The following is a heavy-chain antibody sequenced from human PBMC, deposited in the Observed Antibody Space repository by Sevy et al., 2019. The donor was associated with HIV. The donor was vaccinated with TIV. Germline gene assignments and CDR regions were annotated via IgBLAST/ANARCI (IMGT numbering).Heavy chain of an antibody. Sequence: SETRSLTCAVYGGSFSGYYWSWIRQPPGKGLEWIGEINHSRSTNYNPSLKSRVTISVDTSKNQFSLKLSSVTAADTAVYYCARHCSSTSCSQAFDIWGQGTMVTVSS. V-gene: IGHV4-34*01. CDR2: INHSRST. D-gene: IGHD2-2*01. J-gene: IGHJ3*02. CDR1: GGSFSGYY. CDR3: ARHCSSTSCSQAFDI.